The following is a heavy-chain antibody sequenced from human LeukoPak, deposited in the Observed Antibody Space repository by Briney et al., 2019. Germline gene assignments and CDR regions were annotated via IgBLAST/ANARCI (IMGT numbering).Heavy chain of an antibody. Sequence: SETLSLTCAVSGGSISSSNWWSWVRQPPGKGLEWIGEIYHSGSTNYNPSLKSRVTISVDKSKNQFSLKLSSVTAADTAVYYCARGVVEMATIKHAFDIWGQGTMVTVSS. CDR1: GGSISSSNW. J-gene: IGHJ3*02. V-gene: IGHV4-4*02. CDR3: ARGVVEMATIKHAFDI. D-gene: IGHD5-24*01. CDR2: IYHSGST.